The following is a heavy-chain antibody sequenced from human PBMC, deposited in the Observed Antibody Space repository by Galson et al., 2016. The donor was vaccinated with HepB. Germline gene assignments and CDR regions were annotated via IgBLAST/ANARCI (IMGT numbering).Heavy chain of an antibody. D-gene: IGHD5-12*01. J-gene: IGHJ4*02. CDR2: ITTKADNYAT. CDR1: GFTLSGSS. CDR3: SSYDSPRSGTEYY. Sequence: SLRLSCAASGFTLSGSSVHWVRQASGKGLEWVGRITTKADNYATAYGASVKGRFTISRDDSENTAYLQMNSLKIEDTAIYYCSSYDSPRSGTEYYWGQGSPVTVSS. V-gene: IGHV3-73*01.